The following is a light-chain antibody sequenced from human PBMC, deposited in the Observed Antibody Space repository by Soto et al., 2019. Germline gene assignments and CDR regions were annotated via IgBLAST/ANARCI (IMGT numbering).Light chain of an antibody. CDR1: RSISRY. CDR3: KQSYSTHGT. V-gene: IGKV1-39*01. J-gene: IGKJ1*01. CDR2: AAS. Sequence: DIQMTQSPSSLSASVGDRVNMTCRASRSISRYLSWYQQKPGKAPNLLIYAASSLQSGVPSRFSGAGSGTDFGLTIANLLREGFAIDYCKQSYSTHGTVGQGARVDI.